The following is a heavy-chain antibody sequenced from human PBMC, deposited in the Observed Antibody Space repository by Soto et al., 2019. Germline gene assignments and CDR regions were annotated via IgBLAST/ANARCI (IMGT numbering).Heavy chain of an antibody. CDR2: ISGSGGRT. V-gene: IGHV3-23*01. CDR3: AKDRYRGGYGGNFFDY. CDR1: GFTFSSYA. D-gene: IGHD5-12*01. Sequence: GGSLRLSCAASGFTFSSYAMSWVRQAPGKGLEWVSAISGSGGRTYYADSVKGRFTITRDNSKNTLYLQMNSLRAEDTAVYYCAKDRYRGGYGGNFFDYWGQGTLVTVSS. J-gene: IGHJ4*02.